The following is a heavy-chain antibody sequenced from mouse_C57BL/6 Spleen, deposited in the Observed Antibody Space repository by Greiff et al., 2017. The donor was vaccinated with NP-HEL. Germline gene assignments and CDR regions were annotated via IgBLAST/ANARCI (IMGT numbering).Heavy chain of an antibody. Sequence: VQLQQPGAELVKPGASVKLSCKASGYTFTSYWMQWVKQRPGQGLEWIGEIDPSDSYTNYNQKFKGKATLTVDTSSSTAYMQLSSLTSEDSAVYYCARPNYYGSSPHAMDYWGQGTSVTVSS. CDR2: IDPSDSYT. J-gene: IGHJ4*01. D-gene: IGHD1-1*01. CDR3: ARPNYYGSSPHAMDY. CDR1: GYTFTSYW. V-gene: IGHV1-50*01.